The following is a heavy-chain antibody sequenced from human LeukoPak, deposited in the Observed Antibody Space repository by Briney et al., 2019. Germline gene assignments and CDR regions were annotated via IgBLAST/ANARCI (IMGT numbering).Heavy chain of an antibody. Sequence: GGSLRLSCAASGFTFSSYGMHWVRQAPGKGLEWVAVISYDGSNKYYADSVKGRLTISRDNSKNTLYLQMNSLRAEDTAVYYCAKDQYYDSSGYYVNYFDYWGQGTLVTVSS. J-gene: IGHJ4*02. CDR3: AKDQYYDSSGYYVNYFDY. D-gene: IGHD3-22*01. V-gene: IGHV3-30*18. CDR2: ISYDGSNK. CDR1: GFTFSSYG.